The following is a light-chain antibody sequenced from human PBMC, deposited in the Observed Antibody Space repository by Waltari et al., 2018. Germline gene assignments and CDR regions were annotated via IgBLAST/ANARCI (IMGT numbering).Light chain of an antibody. V-gene: IGKV3-20*01. J-gene: IGKJ1*01. CDR3: QKYGTRPAT. CDR1: QSVGRT. Sequence: EIVLTQSPASLSLSPWGRATLSCRASQSVGRTLAWYQQRPGQAPRLLIYDASSRATGIPDRFSGSGSGTDFSLTISRLEPEDFAVYYCQKYGTRPATFGQGTKVEVK. CDR2: DAS.